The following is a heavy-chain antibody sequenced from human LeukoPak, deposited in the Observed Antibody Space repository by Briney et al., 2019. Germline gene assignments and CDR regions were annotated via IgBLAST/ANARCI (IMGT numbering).Heavy chain of an antibody. V-gene: IGHV3-48*03. CDR1: GFTFSSSE. Sequence: GGSLRLSCAASGFTFSSSEMNGVRQAPGKGLEWVSYISSSGSPIYYADSVKGRFTISRDNAKNSLYLQMSSLRAEDTAVYYCARDFTKTSLQPKWYFDLWGRGTVVTVSS. D-gene: IGHD3-3*01. CDR3: ARDFTKTSLQPKWYFDL. J-gene: IGHJ2*01. CDR2: ISSSGSPI.